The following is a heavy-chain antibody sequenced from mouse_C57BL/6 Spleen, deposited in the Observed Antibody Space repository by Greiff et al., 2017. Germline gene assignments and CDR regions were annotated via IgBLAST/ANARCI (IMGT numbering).Heavy chain of an antibody. D-gene: IGHD1-1*01. CDR2: FHPYNDDT. CDR1: GYTFTTYP. CDR3: ARRHYDGSSYDDWYFDV. V-gene: IGHV1-47*01. Sequence: QVQLQQSGAELVKPGASVKMSCKASGYTFTTYPIEWMKQNHGKSLEWIGNFHPYNDDTKYNEKFKGKATLTVEKSSSTVYLELSRLTSDDSAVYYCARRHYDGSSYDDWYFDVWGTGTTVTVSS. J-gene: IGHJ1*03.